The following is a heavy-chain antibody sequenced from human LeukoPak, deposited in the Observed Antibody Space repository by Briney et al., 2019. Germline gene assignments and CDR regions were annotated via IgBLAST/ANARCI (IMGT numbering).Heavy chain of an antibody. CDR3: TRLLPSSHHFFDS. J-gene: IGHJ5*01. CDR2: IYGGGDT. Sequence: GGSLRLSCAVSGFTVSNDYMSWVRQAPGKGLEWVSVIYGGGDTYYADSVGGRFTISRDNFQNTLFLQMDSLRAEDTAVYYCTRLLPSSHHFFDSWGQGTLVTVSS. V-gene: IGHV3-53*01. CDR1: GFTVSNDY. D-gene: IGHD6-6*01.